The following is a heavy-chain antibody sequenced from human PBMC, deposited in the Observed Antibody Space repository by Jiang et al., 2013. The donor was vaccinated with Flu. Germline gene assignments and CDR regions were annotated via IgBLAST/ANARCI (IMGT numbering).Heavy chain of an antibody. CDR3: ARDRGYYGSGSYSSPVGNWFDP. V-gene: IGHV4-59*01. Sequence: GSGLVKPSETLSLTCTVSGGSISSYYWSWIRQPPGKGLEWIGYIYYSGSTNYNPSLKSRVTISVDTSKNQFSLKLSSVTAADTAVYYCARDRGYYGSGSYSSPVGNWFDPWGQGTLVTVSS. CDR1: GGSISSYY. CDR2: IYYSGST. D-gene: IGHD3-10*01. J-gene: IGHJ5*02.